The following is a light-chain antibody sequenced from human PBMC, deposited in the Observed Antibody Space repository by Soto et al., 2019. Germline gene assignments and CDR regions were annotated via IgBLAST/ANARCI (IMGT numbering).Light chain of an antibody. Sequence: EIVMTQSPATLSVSPGERATLSCRASQSVSINLAWYQQRPGQAPRLLIYGASTRATGIPARFSGSGSGTEFTLTISSLQSADFAVYYCQHYHNWPPWTFGQGTKVEI. CDR3: QHYHNWPPWT. J-gene: IGKJ1*01. CDR1: QSVSIN. CDR2: GAS. V-gene: IGKV3-15*01.